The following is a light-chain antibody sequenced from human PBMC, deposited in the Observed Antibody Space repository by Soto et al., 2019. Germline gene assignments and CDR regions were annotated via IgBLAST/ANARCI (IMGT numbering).Light chain of an antibody. V-gene: IGKV3-20*01. CDR2: GAS. J-gene: IGKJ2*01. CDR3: QVYESSLYT. CDR1: RSVVRSY. Sequence: IVLTQSPGTLSLSPGERATLSCRASRSVVRSYLAWYQQKPGQPPRLLIYGASSRAPGIPDRFSGSGSGTDFTLTISRPEPEDFAVYYCQVYESSLYTFGQGTKLEIK.